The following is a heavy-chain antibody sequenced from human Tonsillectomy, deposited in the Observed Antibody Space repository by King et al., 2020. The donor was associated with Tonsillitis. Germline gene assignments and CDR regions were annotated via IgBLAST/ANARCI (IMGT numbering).Heavy chain of an antibody. V-gene: IGHV3-30*01. CDR2: ISYDGSNK. J-gene: IGHJ4*02. Sequence: VQLVESGGGVVQPGRSLRLSCAASGFTSSSYAMHWVRQAPGKGLEWVAVISYDGSNKYYADSVKGRFTISRDNSKNTLYLQMNSLRAEDTAVYYCARDRDGYNTGDFDYWGQGTLVTVSS. CDR3: ARDRDGYNTGDFDY. CDR1: GFTSSSYA. D-gene: IGHD5-24*01.